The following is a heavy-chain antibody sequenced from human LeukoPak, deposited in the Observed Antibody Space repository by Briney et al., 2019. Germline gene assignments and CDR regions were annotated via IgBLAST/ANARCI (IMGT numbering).Heavy chain of an antibody. D-gene: IGHD1-1*01. CDR1: GGTFSSYA. CDR3: ARHVGRVNPGYFDY. CDR2: IIPIFGAA. V-gene: IGHV1-69*13. J-gene: IGHJ4*02. Sequence: SVKVSCKASGGTFSSYAISWVRQAPGQGLEWMGGIIPIFGAANYAQKFQGRVTITADESTSTAYMELSSLRSEDTAVYYCARHVGRVNPGYFDYWGQGTLVTVSS.